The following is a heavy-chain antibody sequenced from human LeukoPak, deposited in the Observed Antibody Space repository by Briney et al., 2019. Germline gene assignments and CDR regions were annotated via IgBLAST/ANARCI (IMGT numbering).Heavy chain of an antibody. CDR1: GFTFSNAW. D-gene: IGHD3-10*01. V-gene: IGHV3-15*01. CDR3: TTELGLSFGVRYFDH. J-gene: IGHJ4*02. CDR2: IKSKIDGETT. Sequence: PGGSLRLSCAASGFTFSNAWMSWVRQAPGKGLEWVGQIKSKIDGETTGYAAPVKGRFTISRDDSKNMLYLQMNSLKTEDTAVYYCTTELGLSFGVRYFDHWGQGTSATVSS.